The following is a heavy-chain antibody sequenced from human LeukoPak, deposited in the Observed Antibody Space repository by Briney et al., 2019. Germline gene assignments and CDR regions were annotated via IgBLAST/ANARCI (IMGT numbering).Heavy chain of an antibody. CDR1: GFPFSSYV. CDR2: INHNGEMI. D-gene: IGHD6-19*01. V-gene: IGHV3-48*02. J-gene: IGHJ4*02. CDR3: ARDSDWAFDY. Sequence: PGGSLRLSCAASGFPFSSYVMSWVRQAPGKGLEWASYINHNGEMIYYPDFAKGRFTISRDNGKNSLYLQMNSLRDEDTAVYYCARDSDWAFDYWGQGTRVTVSS.